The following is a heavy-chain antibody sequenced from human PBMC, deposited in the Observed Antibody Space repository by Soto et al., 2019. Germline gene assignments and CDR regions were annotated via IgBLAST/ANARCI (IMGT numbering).Heavy chain of an antibody. CDR1: GFTFGNYA. Sequence: EVQLLESGGGLVQPGGSLRLSCAASGFTFGNYAMSWVRQAPGKGLEWVSAVSGSGDTTFYADSVKGRFTVSRDNSKNTMYLEVNSLRDDDTAAYFCATHSGSGTYFNFPTNWGQGTLVTVSS. J-gene: IGHJ4*02. V-gene: IGHV3-23*01. CDR3: ATHSGSGTYFNFPTN. CDR2: VSGSGDTT. D-gene: IGHD3-10*01.